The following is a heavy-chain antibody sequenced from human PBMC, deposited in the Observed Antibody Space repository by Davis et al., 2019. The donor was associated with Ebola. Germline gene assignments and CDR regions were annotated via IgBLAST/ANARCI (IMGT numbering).Heavy chain of an antibody. V-gene: IGHV1-2*06. Sequence: ASVKVSCKASGYTFTDYFMHWVRQAPGQGLEWMGRINPNSGGTNYAQKFQGRVTMTTDTSTSTAYMELRSLRSDDTAVYYCARDILGLLGYWGQGTLVTVSS. CDR2: INPNSGGT. CDR3: ARDILGLLGY. CDR1: GYTFTDYF. D-gene: IGHD3-16*01. J-gene: IGHJ4*02.